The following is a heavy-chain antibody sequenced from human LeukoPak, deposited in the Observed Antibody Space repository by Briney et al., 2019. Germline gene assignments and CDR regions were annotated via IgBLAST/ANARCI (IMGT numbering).Heavy chain of an antibody. CDR2: IYTSGST. J-gene: IGHJ4*02. CDR3: ARDESDFSKVAY. Sequence: SETLSLTCTVSGGSISSYYWSWIRQPAGKGLEWIGRIYTSGSTNYNPSLKSRVTMSVDTSKDQFYLKLSSVTAADTAVYYCARDESDFSKVAYWGQGTLVIVSS. V-gene: IGHV4-4*07. D-gene: IGHD2-21*01. CDR1: GGSISSYY.